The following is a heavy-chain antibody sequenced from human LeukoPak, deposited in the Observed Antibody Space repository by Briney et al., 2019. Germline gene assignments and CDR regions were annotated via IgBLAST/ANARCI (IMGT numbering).Heavy chain of an antibody. J-gene: IGHJ4*02. CDR1: GFTFSTYA. CDR3: ARDRLTTVTTFPFDY. D-gene: IGHD4-17*01. CDR2: IWSDSTNK. V-gene: IGHV3-33*01. Sequence: KPGGSLRLSCAASGFTFSTYAMHWVRQAPGKGLEWVAVIWSDSTNKYYADSVRGRFTISRDNSKNTLYLQMSSLRAEDTAMYYCARDRLTTVTTFPFDYWGQGTLVTVSS.